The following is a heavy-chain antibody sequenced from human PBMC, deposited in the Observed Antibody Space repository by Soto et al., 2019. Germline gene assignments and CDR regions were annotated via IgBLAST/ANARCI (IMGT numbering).Heavy chain of an antibody. D-gene: IGHD6-6*01. Sequence: GGSLRLSCAASGFTFSSYWMSWVRQAPGKGLEWVANIKQDGSEKYYVDSVKGRFTISRDNAKNSLYLQMNSLRAEDTAVYYCLRSIEARLNWFDPWGQGTLVTVSS. CDR2: IKQDGSEK. CDR1: GFTFSSYW. V-gene: IGHV3-7*01. CDR3: LRSIEARLNWFDP. J-gene: IGHJ5*02.